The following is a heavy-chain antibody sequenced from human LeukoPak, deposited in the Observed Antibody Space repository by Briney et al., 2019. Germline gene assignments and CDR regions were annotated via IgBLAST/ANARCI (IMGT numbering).Heavy chain of an antibody. CDR1: DSPSALMP. D-gene: IGHD6-19*01. CDR2: ITDDSLTM. V-gene: IGHV3-48*04. CDR3: VARGGWARFDY. J-gene: IGHJ4*02. Sequence: GSRDSPVQPLDSPSALMPNWVRQAPGKGLEWVSYITDDSLTMYYTDSVKGRFSISRDNAKNSLYLQMNSLRAEDTAVYYCVARGGWARFDYWGQGTLVTVSS.